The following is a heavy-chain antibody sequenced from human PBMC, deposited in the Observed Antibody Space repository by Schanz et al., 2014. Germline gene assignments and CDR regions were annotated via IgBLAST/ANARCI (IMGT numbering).Heavy chain of an antibody. CDR3: ARKTDSSGTGDY. V-gene: IGHV3-30*14. CDR2: ISYDGSHK. Sequence: QVQLVESGGGVVQPGRSLRLSCAASGFTFSNFAIHWVRQAPGKGLEWVAVISYDGSHKDYADSVKGRFTISRDGSKNTLYLQMNSLRAEDTAVYYCARKTDSSGTGDYWGQGTLVTVSS. J-gene: IGHJ4*02. CDR1: GFTFSNFA. D-gene: IGHD6-19*01.